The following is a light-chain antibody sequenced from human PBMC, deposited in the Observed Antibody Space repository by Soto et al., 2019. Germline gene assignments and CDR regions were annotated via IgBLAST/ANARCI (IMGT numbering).Light chain of an antibody. CDR1: QSISIW. Sequence: DIQMTQSPSTLSASVGDRVTITCRASQSISIWLAWYQQKPGKAPKLLIYQASTFETGVPSRFSGSGSGTEFTLTISSLQPDDFATYYCQHYNTYQTFGGGTKVEIK. CDR2: QAS. J-gene: IGKJ4*01. CDR3: QHYNTYQT. V-gene: IGKV1-5*03.